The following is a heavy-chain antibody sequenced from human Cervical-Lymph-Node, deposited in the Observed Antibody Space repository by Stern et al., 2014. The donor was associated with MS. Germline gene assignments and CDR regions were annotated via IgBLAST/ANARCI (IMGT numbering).Heavy chain of an antibody. D-gene: IGHD5-18*01. CDR1: GLTFTNYP. V-gene: IGHV3-23*01. CDR2: ITVSGANT. CDR3: ATNPVNSFGFVYRYFDY. Sequence: EVQLLESGGGLVQPGGSLRLSCAASGLTFTNYPLSWVRQAPGKGLEWVSSITVSGANTYSADSVKGRFTISRDNSKNPLYLHMSSLRAEDTAVYYCATNPVNSFGFVYRYFDYWGQGTLVTVSS. J-gene: IGHJ4*02.